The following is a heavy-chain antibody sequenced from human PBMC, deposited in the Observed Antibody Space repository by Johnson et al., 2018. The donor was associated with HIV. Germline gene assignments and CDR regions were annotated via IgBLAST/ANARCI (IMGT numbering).Heavy chain of an antibody. CDR3: ARDRGVFWNNDYKGDAFDI. CDR2: IYSGGRT. D-gene: IGHD3-3*01. V-gene: IGHV3-53*01. CDR1: GFTVSSNY. Sequence: VQLVESGGGLIQPGGSLRLSCAASGFTVSSNYMSWVRQAPGKGLEWVSIIYSGGRTYHADSVKGRFTLSRDNSKNTLYIQMNSLRAEDTAVYYCARDRGVFWNNDYKGDAFDIWGQGTMVTVSS. J-gene: IGHJ3*02.